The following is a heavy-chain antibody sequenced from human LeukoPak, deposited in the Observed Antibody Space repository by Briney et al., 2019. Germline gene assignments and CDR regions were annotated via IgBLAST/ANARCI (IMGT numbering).Heavy chain of an antibody. D-gene: IGHD2-21*01. Sequence: SETLSLTCTVSGGSISSYYWSWIRQPPGKGLEWIGYSGSTNYNPSLKSRVTISVDTSKNQFSLKLSSVTAADTAVYYCAIAPRYYYMAVWGKGTTVTISS. CDR3: AIAPRYYYMAV. CDR2: SGST. J-gene: IGHJ6*03. CDR1: GGSISSYY. V-gene: IGHV4-59*01.